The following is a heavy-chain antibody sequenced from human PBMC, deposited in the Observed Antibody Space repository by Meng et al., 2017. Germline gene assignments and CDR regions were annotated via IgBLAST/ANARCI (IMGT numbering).Heavy chain of an antibody. CDR1: GFSLSTSGVN. Sequence: SGSTLVKPTQTLTLTCTFSGFSLSTSGVNVGWIRQPPGKALEWLALIYWNDDKRYSPSLKSRLTITKDTSKNQVVLTMTNMDPVETATYYRPHRPPYYDDSSVYDFDIWGQGTMVTVSS. CDR2: IYWNDDK. J-gene: IGHJ3*02. V-gene: IGHV2-5*01. CDR3: PHRPPYYDDSSVYDFDI. D-gene: IGHD3-22*01.